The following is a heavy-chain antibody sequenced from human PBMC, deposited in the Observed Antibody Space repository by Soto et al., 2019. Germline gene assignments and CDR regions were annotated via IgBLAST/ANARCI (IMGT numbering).Heavy chain of an antibody. D-gene: IGHD6-19*01. CDR1: GFSFSNYW. V-gene: IGHV3-74*01. CDR3: ATTAGAWWFDP. CDR2: IKSDGSTT. J-gene: IGHJ5*02. Sequence: PVGSLRLSCAASGFSFSNYWVHWVRQAPGKGLVWVSRIKSDGSTTNYADSVKGRFTISRDNAKNTVYLQMNSLGVEDTAVYYCATTAGAWWFDPWGHGALVTVSS.